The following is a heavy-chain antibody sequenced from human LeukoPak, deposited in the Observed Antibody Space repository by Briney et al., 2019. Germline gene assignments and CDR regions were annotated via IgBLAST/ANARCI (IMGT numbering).Heavy chain of an antibody. V-gene: IGHV3-11*01. D-gene: IGHD6-13*01. J-gene: IGHJ3*02. CDR1: GFTFSDYY. Sequence: PGGSLRLSCAASGFTFSDYYMSWIRQAPGKGLEWVSYISSSGSTIYYADSVKGRFTIARDNAKNSLYLQMNSLRAEDTAVYYCGRDGYSSSWYADSYDAFDIWGQGTMVTVSS. CDR3: GRDGYSSSWYADSYDAFDI. CDR2: ISSSGSTI.